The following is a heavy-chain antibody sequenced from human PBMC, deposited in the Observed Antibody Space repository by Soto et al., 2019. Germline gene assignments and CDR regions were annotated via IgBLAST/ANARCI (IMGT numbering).Heavy chain of an antibody. CDR1: GFTFSSYG. J-gene: IGHJ4*02. Sequence: QVQLVESGGGVVQPGRSLRLSCAASGFTFSSYGMHWVRQAPGKGLEWVAVISYDGSDKYYADSVKGRFTISRDNSKNPLYLKMNGRGAGDPAVFYCGKGAGGAPPHYGARETLVPVPP. CDR2: ISYDGSDK. V-gene: IGHV3-30*18. D-gene: IGHD3-16*01. CDR3: GKGAGGAPPHY.